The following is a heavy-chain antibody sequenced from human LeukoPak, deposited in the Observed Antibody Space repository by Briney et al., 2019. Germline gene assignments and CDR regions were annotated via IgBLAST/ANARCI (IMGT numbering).Heavy chain of an antibody. CDR1: GFTFSSYW. V-gene: IGHV3-7*01. CDR2: IKQDGSEK. D-gene: IGHD1-26*01. J-gene: IGHJ4*02. CDR3: ARISGSYSSQFFDY. Sequence: GGSLRLPCAASGFTFSSYWMSWVRQAPGNGLEWVANIKQDGSEKYYVDSVKGRFTISRDNAKNSLYLQMNSLRAEDTAVYYCARISGSYSSQFFDYWGQGTLVTVSS.